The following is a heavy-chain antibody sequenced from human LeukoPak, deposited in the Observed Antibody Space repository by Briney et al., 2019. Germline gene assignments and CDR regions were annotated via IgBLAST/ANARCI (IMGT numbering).Heavy chain of an antibody. Sequence: ASVKVSCKASGYTFTSYGIRWVRQAPGQGLEWMGWISAYNGNTNYAQKLQGRVTMTTDTSTSTAYMELRSLRSDDTAVYYCARGPTMYSSGWYGDYWGQGTLVTVSS. D-gene: IGHD6-19*01. J-gene: IGHJ4*02. V-gene: IGHV1-18*01. CDR1: GYTFTSYG. CDR3: ARGPTMYSSGWYGDY. CDR2: ISAYNGNT.